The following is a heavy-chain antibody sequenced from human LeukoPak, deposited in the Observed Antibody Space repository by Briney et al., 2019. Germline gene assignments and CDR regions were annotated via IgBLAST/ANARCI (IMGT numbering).Heavy chain of an antibody. CDR1: GGTFSSYA. Sequence: ASVKVSCKASGGTFSSYAISWVRQAPGQGLEWMGWISAYNGNTNYAQKLQGRVTMTTDTSTSTAYMELRGLRSDDTAVYYCAILWFGELLGDLEFDIWGQGTMVTVSS. D-gene: IGHD3-10*01. J-gene: IGHJ3*02. CDR2: ISAYNGNT. CDR3: AILWFGELLGDLEFDI. V-gene: IGHV1-18*01.